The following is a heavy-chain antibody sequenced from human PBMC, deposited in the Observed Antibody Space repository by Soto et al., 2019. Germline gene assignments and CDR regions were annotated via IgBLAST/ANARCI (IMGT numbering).Heavy chain of an antibody. CDR1: GGSISSYY. V-gene: IGHV4-4*07. Sequence: QVQLQESGPGLVKPSETLSLTCTVSGGSISSYYWSWIRQPAGKGLEWIGRIYTSGSTNYNPSLKSRVTMSVATSKNQFSLKLSSVTAADTAVYYCARSGVVPAAREAFDIWGQGTMVTVSS. CDR3: ARSGVVPAAREAFDI. CDR2: IYTSGST. J-gene: IGHJ3*02. D-gene: IGHD2-2*01.